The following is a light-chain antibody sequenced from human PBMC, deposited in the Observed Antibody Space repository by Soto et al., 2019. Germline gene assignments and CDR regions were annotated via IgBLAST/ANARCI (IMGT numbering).Light chain of an antibody. CDR3: QQRNNWPPVT. CDR2: GAS. J-gene: IGKJ4*01. Sequence: EIMLTQSPGTLSLSPGERATHSCRASQSVSSSYLAWYQQKPGQAPRLLIYGASSRATGIPDRFSGSGSGTDFTLTISSLEPEDFAVYYCQQRNNWPPVTFGGGTKVDIK. V-gene: IGKV3D-20*02. CDR1: QSVSSSY.